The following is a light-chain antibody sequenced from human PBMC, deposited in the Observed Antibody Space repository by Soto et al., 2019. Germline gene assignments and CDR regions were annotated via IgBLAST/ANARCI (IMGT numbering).Light chain of an antibody. V-gene: IGKV1-5*03. CDR2: KAS. CDR1: QSISSW. CDR3: QQYNSFPT. Sequence: DIQMTQSPSTLSASVGDRVTITCRASQSISSWLAWYQQKPGKAPKLLIYKASSLERGVPSRFSGSGAGTEFTLTTSSLQPDDFATYYCQQYNSFPTFGQGTKVEIK. J-gene: IGKJ1*01.